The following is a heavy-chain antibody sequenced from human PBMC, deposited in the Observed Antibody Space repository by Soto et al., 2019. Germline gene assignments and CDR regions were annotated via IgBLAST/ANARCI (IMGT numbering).Heavy chain of an antibody. V-gene: IGHV1-8*01. D-gene: IGHD3-10*01. CDR2: MNPNSGNT. J-gene: IGHJ3*02. Sequence: GSSVKVSCKASGYTFTSYDINWVRQATGQGLEWMGWMNPNSGNTGYAQKFQGRVTMTRNTSISTAYMELSSLRSEDMAVYYCARFYGSTNDAFDIWGQGTIVTVSS. CDR3: ARFYGSTNDAFDI. CDR1: GYTFTSYD.